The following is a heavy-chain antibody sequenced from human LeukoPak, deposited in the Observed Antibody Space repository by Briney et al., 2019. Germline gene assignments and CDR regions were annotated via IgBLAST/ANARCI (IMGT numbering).Heavy chain of an antibody. Sequence: GGSLRLSCEASVFTFTSYAMSWVRQAPGRGLECVSGISGSGGTTYYADSVKGRFTISRDNSKNTLYLQMNNLGAGDTAIYYCAKSTGYTYNWYDYWGQGILVTVSS. CDR3: AKSTGYTYNWYDY. CDR2: ISGSGGTT. D-gene: IGHD6-13*01. V-gene: IGHV3-23*01. J-gene: IGHJ5*01. CDR1: VFTFTSYA.